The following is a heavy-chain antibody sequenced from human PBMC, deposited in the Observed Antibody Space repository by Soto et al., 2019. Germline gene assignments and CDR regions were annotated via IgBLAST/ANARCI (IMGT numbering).Heavy chain of an antibody. CDR3: ARLGGYYQSHDS. CDR1: GGSIRDYY. Sequence: QVQLQESGPGLVKPSETLSLTCTVSGGSIRDYYWSWIRQSPGKGLEWIGYIYYTGTTRYNPSIKSRVTISVDSSKNQFSLNLRSVSAADTAVYYCARLGGYYQSHDSWGQGTLVTVSS. V-gene: IGHV4-59*08. D-gene: IGHD3-22*01. CDR2: IYYTGTT. J-gene: IGHJ5*01.